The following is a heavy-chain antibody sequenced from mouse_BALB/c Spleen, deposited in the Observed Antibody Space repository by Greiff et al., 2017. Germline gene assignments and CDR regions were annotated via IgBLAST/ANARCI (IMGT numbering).Heavy chain of an antibody. CDR1: GFSLTSYG. Sequence: VKLMESGPGLVAPSQSLSITCTVSGFSLTSYGVHWVRQPPGKGLEWLGVIWAGGSTNYNSALMSRLSISKDNSKSQVFLKMNSLQTDDTAMYYCARDYRLGEYYAMDYWGQGTSVTVSS. CDR2: IWAGGST. V-gene: IGHV2-9*02. CDR3: ARDYRLGEYYAMDY. D-gene: IGHD3-3*01. J-gene: IGHJ4*01.